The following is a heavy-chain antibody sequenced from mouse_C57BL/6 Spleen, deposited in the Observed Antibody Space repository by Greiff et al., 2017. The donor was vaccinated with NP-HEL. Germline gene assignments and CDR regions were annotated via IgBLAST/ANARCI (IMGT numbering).Heavy chain of an antibody. CDR2: ISSGSSTI. J-gene: IGHJ4*01. V-gene: IGHV5-17*01. Sequence: EVHLVESGGGLVKPGGSLKLSCAASGFTFSDYGMHWVRQAPEKGLEWVAYISSGSSTIYYADTVKGRFTISRDNAKNTLFLQMTSLRSEDTAMYYCAKLTGTGDAMDYWGQGTSVTVSS. CDR3: AKLTGTGDAMDY. CDR1: GFTFSDYG. D-gene: IGHD4-1*01.